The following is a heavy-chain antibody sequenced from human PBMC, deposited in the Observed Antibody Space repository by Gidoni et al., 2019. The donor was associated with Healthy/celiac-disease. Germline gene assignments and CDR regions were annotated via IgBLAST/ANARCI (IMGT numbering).Heavy chain of an antibody. V-gene: IGHV4-34*01. CDR2: INHSGST. CDR3: ARGRTVSVVTADNWFDP. CDR1: GGSFSGYY. Sequence: QVQLQQWGAGLLKPSETLSLTCAVYGGSFSGYYWSWIRQPPGKGLEWIGEINHSGSTNYNPSLKSRVTISVDTSKNQFSLKLSSVTAADTAVYYCARGRTVSVVTADNWFDPWGQGTLVTVSS. D-gene: IGHD2-21*02. J-gene: IGHJ5*02.